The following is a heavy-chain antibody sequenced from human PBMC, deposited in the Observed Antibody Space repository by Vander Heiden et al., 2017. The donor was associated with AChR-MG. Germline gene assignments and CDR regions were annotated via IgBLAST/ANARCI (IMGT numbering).Heavy chain of an antibody. V-gene: IGHV3-48*01. J-gene: IGHJ4*02. CDR1: GFPFSSYS. CDR3: ARAYSSTFR. Sequence: EVQLVESGGGLVQPGGSLRLSCAASGFPFSSYSMNWVRQAPGKGLEWVSYISSSSSTIYYADSVKGRFTISRDNAKNSLYLQMNSLRAEDTAVYYCARAYSSTFRWGQGTLVTVSS. D-gene: IGHD6-13*01. CDR2: ISSSSSTI.